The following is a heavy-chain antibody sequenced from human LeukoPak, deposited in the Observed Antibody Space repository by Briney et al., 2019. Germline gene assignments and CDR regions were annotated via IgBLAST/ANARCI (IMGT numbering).Heavy chain of an antibody. CDR1: GYTFTVYT. D-gene: IGHD6-13*01. Sequence: ASVKVSCKASGYTFTVYTMHWMRQAPGQRLEWMGWISAGSGNTTYSKKLQGRVTITRDTSASTAYMELGSLKSEDTAVYYCARDGIAAAGTADLNNWFDPWGQGTLVTVSS. CDR3: ARDGIAAAGTADLNNWFDP. CDR2: ISAGSGNT. V-gene: IGHV1-3*01. J-gene: IGHJ5*02.